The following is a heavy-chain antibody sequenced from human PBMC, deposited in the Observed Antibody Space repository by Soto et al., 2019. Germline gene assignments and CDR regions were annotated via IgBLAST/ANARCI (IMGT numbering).Heavy chain of an antibody. CDR2: IYYSGST. CDR3: ARAVAAAGAGWFDP. D-gene: IGHD6-13*01. V-gene: IGHV4-59*01. Sequence: PSETLSLTCTVSGGSISSYYWSWIRQPPGKGLEWIGYIYYSGSTNYNPSLKSRVTISVDTSKNQFPLKLSSVTAADTAVYYCARAVAAAGAGWFDPWGQGTLVTVSS. J-gene: IGHJ5*02. CDR1: GGSISSYY.